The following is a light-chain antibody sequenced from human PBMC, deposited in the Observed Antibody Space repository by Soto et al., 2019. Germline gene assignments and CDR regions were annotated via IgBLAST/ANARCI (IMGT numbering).Light chain of an antibody. Sequence: DIQMTQSPSSLSASVGDRVTITCQASQDISNYLNWYQQKPGKAPKLLIYDASNLETGVPSRFSGSGSGTYFTFTISSLQPEEIATYYCQQYDNLPLTFGGGTKVEIK. CDR3: QQYDNLPLT. J-gene: IGKJ4*01. CDR2: DAS. CDR1: QDISNY. V-gene: IGKV1-33*01.